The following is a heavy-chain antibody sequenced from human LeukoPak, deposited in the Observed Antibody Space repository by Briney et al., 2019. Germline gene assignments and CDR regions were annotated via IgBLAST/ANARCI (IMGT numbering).Heavy chain of an antibody. CDR3: ARDGDSVVVPAATLH. D-gene: IGHD2-2*01. CDR2: INTNTGNP. CDR1: GYTFTSYA. V-gene: IGHV7-4-1*02. Sequence: GASVKVSCKASGYTFTSYAMNWVRQAPGQGLEWMGWINTNTGNPTYAQGFTGRFVFSLDTSVSTAYLQISSLKAEDTAVYYCARDGDSVVVPAATLHWGQGTLVTVSS. J-gene: IGHJ4*02.